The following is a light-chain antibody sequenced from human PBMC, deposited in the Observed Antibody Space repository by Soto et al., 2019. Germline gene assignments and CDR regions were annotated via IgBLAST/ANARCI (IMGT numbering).Light chain of an antibody. CDR1: QSLLHSNGYNY. Sequence: DIVLTQSPLSLPVTPGEPASISCRSSQSLLHSNGYNYLDWYLQRPGQSPQLLIYSGSNRASGVPDRFSGSGSGTHFTLKISRVEAEDVGVYYCMQALQTPPWTFGQGTKVDI. J-gene: IGKJ1*01. CDR3: MQALQTPPWT. V-gene: IGKV2-28*01. CDR2: SGS.